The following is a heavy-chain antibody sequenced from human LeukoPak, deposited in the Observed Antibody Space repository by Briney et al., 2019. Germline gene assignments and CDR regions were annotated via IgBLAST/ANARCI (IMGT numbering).Heavy chain of an antibody. CDR3: ARLFCTGDRCYRYFDY. J-gene: IGHJ4*02. CDR2: INPNSGGT. V-gene: IGHV1-2*02. D-gene: IGHD2-15*01. CDR1: GYTFTGYY. Sequence: ASVKVSCKASGYTFTGYYMHWVRQAPGQGLEWMGWINPNSGGTNYAQKFQGRVTMTRDTSISTAYMELSRLRSDDTAVYYRARLFCTGDRCYRYFDYWGQGTLVTVSS.